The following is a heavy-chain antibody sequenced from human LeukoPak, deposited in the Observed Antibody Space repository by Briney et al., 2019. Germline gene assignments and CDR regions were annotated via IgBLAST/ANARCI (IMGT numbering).Heavy chain of an antibody. V-gene: IGHV3-30*18. D-gene: IGHD3-3*01. Sequence: GGSLRLSCAASGFTFSSYSMNWVRQAPGKGLEWVAVISYDGSNKYYADSVKGRFTISRDNSKNTLYLQMNSLRAEDTAVYYCAKVLRFLEWSLDYWGQGTLVTVSS. CDR3: AKVLRFLEWSLDY. CDR2: ISYDGSNK. J-gene: IGHJ4*02. CDR1: GFTFSSYS.